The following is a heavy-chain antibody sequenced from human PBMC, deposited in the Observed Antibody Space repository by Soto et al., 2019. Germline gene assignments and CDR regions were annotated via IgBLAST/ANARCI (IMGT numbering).Heavy chain of an antibody. V-gene: IGHV3-21*01. CDR3: ARLSGYTGYGDYYYGMDV. CDR1: GFIFSSYS. CDR2: VSSSSSDK. Sequence: GGSLRLSCAASGFIFSSYSMNWVRQAPGKGLEWVSSVSSSSSDKYYADSVKGRFTISRDNAKNSLYLQMNSLSAEDTAVYYCARLSGYTGYGDYYYGMDVWGQGTTVTVSS. D-gene: IGHD5-12*01. J-gene: IGHJ6*02.